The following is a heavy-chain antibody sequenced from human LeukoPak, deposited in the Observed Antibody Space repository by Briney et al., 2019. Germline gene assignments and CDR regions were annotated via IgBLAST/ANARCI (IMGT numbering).Heavy chain of an antibody. J-gene: IGHJ3*02. CDR2: IYYSGST. CDR3: ARSDDAFDI. V-gene: IGHV4-59*08. CDR1: GGSISSYY. Sequence: SETLSLTCTVSGGSISSYYWSWIRQPPGEGLEWIGYIYYSGSTNYNPSLKSRVTISVDTSKNQFSLKLSSVTAADTAVYYCARSDDAFDIWGQGTMVTVSS.